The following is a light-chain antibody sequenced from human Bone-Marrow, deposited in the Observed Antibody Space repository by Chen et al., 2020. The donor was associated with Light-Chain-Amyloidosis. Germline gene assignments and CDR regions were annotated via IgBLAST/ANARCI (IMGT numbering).Light chain of an antibody. CDR3: QVWDRSSDRPV. J-gene: IGLJ3*02. Sequence: SYVLTQSSSVSVAPGQTATIACGGNNIGSTSVHWYQQTPGQAPLLVVYDDSDRPSGIPERLAGVNAGKRATLTISRVEAGDEADYYWQVWDRSSDRPVFGGGTKLTVL. CDR2: DDS. CDR1: NIGSTS. V-gene: IGLV3-21*02.